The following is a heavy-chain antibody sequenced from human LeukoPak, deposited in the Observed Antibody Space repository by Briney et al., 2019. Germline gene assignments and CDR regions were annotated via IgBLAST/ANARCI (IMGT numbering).Heavy chain of an antibody. CDR1: GSSFTKSD. CDR3: AIRASSGWYFES. J-gene: IGHJ4*02. CDR2: MNPYSANT. Sequence: GASVKVSCKTSGSSFTKSDLNWVRQATGQGLEWMGYMNPYSANTGYAPKFQGRVSITRNTSINTAYMELTNLGSEDTAVYFCAIRASSGWYFESWGQGTLVTVSS. D-gene: IGHD6-19*01. V-gene: IGHV1-8*03.